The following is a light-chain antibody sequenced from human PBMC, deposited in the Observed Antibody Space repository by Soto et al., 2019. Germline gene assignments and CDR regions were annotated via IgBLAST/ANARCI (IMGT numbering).Light chain of an antibody. CDR3: QQYNSWPRT. J-gene: IGKJ1*01. CDR1: QSISIN. Sequence: EIVMTQSPATLSVSPGERATLSCRASQSISINVVWYKQKPGQAPRLLMYAASTRATGVPARFSGSGSGTEFTLTISSLQSEDFAVYYCQQYNSWPRTFGQGTKVEIK. V-gene: IGKV3-15*01. CDR2: AAS.